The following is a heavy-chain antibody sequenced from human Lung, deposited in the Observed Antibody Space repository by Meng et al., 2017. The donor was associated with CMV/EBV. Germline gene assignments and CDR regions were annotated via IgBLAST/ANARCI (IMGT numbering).Heavy chain of an antibody. Sequence: GGSLRLXCAASGFMFSDYSMNWVRQAPGKGLEWVSSISNGGAYIYYADSVKGRFTISRDNAQNSLYLQMNSLRAEDTAVYYCARDVSPRSSVYFAIYYFYALDVWGQGTTVXVSS. V-gene: IGHV3-21*01. CDR1: GFMFSDYS. J-gene: IGHJ6*02. CDR2: ISNGGAYI. D-gene: IGHD5/OR15-5a*01. CDR3: ARDVSPRSSVYFAIYYFYALDV.